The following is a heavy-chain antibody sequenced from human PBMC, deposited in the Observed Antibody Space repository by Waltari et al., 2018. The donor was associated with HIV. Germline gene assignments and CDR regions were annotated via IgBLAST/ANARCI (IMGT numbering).Heavy chain of an antibody. D-gene: IGHD6-13*01. CDR2: MNPNSGNT. CDR1: GYTLISYD. Sequence: QVQLVQSGAEVKKPGASVKVSCKASGYTLISYDIKRGTKATGQGRAWMGWMNPNSGNTGYAQKFQGRVTMTRNTSISTAYMELSSLRSEDTAVYYCARGRGGSSSWYPKDWGQGTLVTVSS. J-gene: IGHJ4*02. CDR3: ARGRGGSSSWYPKD. V-gene: IGHV1-8*01.